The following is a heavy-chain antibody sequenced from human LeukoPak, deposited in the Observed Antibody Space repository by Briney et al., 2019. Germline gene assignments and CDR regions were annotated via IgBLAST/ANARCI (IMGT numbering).Heavy chain of an antibody. V-gene: IGHV3-53*01. J-gene: IGHJ6*02. CDR2: IYSGGST. D-gene: IGHD2-15*01. CDR1: GFTFSSYW. CDR3: ARDKVVVVAADYYYYGMDV. Sequence: PGGSLRLSCAASGFTFSSYWMSWVRQAPGKGLEWVSVIYSGGSTYYADSVKGRFTISRDNSRNTLYLQMNSLRAEDTAVYYCARDKVVVVAADYYYYGMDVWGQGTTVTVSS.